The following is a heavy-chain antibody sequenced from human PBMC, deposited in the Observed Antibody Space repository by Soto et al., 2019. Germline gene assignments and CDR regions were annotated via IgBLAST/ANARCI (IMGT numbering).Heavy chain of an antibody. CDR2: ISSSSSTI. CDR3: ARARNFGY. D-gene: IGHD3-10*01. J-gene: IGHJ4*02. Sequence: EVQPVESGGGLVQPGGSLRLSCAASGFTFSSYSMNWVRQAPGKGLEWVSYISSSSSTIYYADSVKGRFTISRDNAKNSLYLQMNSLRAEDTAVYYCARARNFGYWGQGTLVTVSS. CDR1: GFTFSSYS. V-gene: IGHV3-48*01.